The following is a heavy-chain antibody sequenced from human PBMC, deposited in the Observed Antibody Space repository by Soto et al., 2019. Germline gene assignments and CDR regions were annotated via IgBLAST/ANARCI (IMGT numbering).Heavy chain of an antibody. Sequence: WGSLRLSCAASGFNFKNYGVNWVRQAPGKGLEWVAGISGSGDSTYYGDSVKGRFTISRDNSLHTVYLQMDGLRADDTAIYYCAKSPAAATLNWFDPWGQGSLVTVSS. V-gene: IGHV3-23*01. D-gene: IGHD2-2*01. J-gene: IGHJ5*02. CDR3: AKSPAAATLNWFDP. CDR1: GFNFKNYG. CDR2: ISGSGDST.